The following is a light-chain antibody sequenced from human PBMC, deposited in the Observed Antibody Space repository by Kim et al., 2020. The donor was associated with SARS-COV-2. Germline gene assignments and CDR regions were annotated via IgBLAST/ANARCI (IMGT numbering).Light chain of an antibody. CDR3: QHLGT. CDR2: HAS. CDR1: HSISGW. Sequence: AALCATVGHRVTITGRASHSISGWLAWYQQKPWKAPKLLIYHASALQGGVPSRFSGSGSGTEFTLTINNLQPDDFATYYCQHLGTFGLGTKVDIK. V-gene: IGKV1-5*01. J-gene: IGKJ1*01.